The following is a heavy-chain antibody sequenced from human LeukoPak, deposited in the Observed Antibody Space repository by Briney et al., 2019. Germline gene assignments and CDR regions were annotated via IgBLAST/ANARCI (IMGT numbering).Heavy chain of an antibody. V-gene: IGHV1-2*02. D-gene: IGHD6-19*01. CDR2: INPNSGGT. CDR3: ARSGYSSGSSAFDP. Sequence: ASVKVSCKASGYTFTGYYMHWVRQAPGQGLEWMGWINPNSGGTNYAQKFQGRVTMTRDTSISTAYMELSRLRSDDTAVYYCARSGYSSGSSAFDPWGQGTLVIVSS. CDR1: GYTFTGYY. J-gene: IGHJ5*02.